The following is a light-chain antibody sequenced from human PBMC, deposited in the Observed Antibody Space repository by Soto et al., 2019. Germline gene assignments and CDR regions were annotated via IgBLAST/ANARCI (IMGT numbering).Light chain of an antibody. Sequence: DVQMTQSPSSLSASVGDRVTITCRASQSIKKSLNWYQQKPGKAPKLLIFAASNLQSGVPSRFSGSGSGTDFTLTISSLQPEDFATYYCQQLESYPSTFGGGTKVDI. CDR1: QSIKKS. J-gene: IGKJ4*01. CDR2: AAS. CDR3: QQLESYPST. V-gene: IGKV1-39*01.